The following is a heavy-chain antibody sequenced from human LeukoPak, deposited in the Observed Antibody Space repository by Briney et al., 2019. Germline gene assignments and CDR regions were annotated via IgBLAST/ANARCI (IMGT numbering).Heavy chain of an antibody. D-gene: IGHD5-18*01. CDR2: IRSKAYGGTT. CDR1: GFTFGDYA. J-gene: IGHJ4*02. Sequence: PGGSLRLSCTASGFTFGDYAMSWVRQAPGKGLEWVGFIRSKAYGGTTEYAASVRGRFTISRDDSKSIAYLQMDSLKTEDTAMYYCTRGYSYGFHWGQGTLVTVSS. V-gene: IGHV3-49*04. CDR3: TRGYSYGFH.